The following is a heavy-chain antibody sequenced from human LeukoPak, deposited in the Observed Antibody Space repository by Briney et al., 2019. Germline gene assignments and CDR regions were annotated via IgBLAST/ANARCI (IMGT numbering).Heavy chain of an antibody. J-gene: IGHJ5*02. CDR3: ARETAGFWSGYSRPNWFDP. D-gene: IGHD3-3*01. CDR1: GGTFSSYA. CDR2: IIPIFGTA. V-gene: IGHV1-69*13. Sequence: SVRVSCKASGGTFSSYAISWVRQAPGQGLGWMGGIIPIFGTANYAQKFQGRVTITADESTSTAYMELSSLRSEDTAVYYCARETAGFWSGYSRPNWFDPWGQGTLVTVSS.